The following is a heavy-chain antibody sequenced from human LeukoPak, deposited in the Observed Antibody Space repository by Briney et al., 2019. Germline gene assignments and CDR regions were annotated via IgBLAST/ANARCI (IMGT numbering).Heavy chain of an antibody. CDR1: GFTFSSYW. Sequence: GGSLRLSCVASGFTFSSYWMHWVRQDPRKGLVWVSRISGDGRNINYPDSVRGRFTISRDNAKNTLYLQMNSLRAEDTAVYYCARDRNQHDYWGQGTLVTVSS. J-gene: IGHJ4*02. D-gene: IGHD1-14*01. CDR3: ARDRNQHDY. V-gene: IGHV3-74*01. CDR2: ISGDGRNI.